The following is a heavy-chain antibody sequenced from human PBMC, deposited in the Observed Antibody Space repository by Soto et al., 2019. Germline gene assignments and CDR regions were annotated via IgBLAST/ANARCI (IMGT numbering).Heavy chain of an antibody. CDR2: IRSRAYGGTT. CDR3: ARVPYCASTSCYGGFHY. CDR1: GFPVADYT. D-gene: IGHD2-2*01. Sequence: GGSLRLSCTYPGFPVADYTMGWFLQAPGKGLEWISFIRSRAYGGTTEDAASVKGRFTISRDDSRNIAYLQMNSLKTEDTAVYYCARVPYCASTSCYGGFHYW. V-gene: IGHV3-49*03. J-gene: IGHJ4*01.